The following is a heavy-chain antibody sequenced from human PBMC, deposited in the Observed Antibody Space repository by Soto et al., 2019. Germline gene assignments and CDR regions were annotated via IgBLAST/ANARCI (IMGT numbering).Heavy chain of an antibody. Sequence: QVQLQQWGAGLLKPSETLSLTCAVYGGSFSGYYWSWIRQPPGKGLEWIGEINHSGSTNYNPSLKSRVTISVDTSKNQFSLKLRSVTAADTAVYYCARGHDYGDYLYYYYYMDVWGKGTTVTVSS. CDR2: INHSGST. CDR3: ARGHDYGDYLYYYYYMDV. D-gene: IGHD4-17*01. V-gene: IGHV4-34*01. CDR1: GGSFSGYY. J-gene: IGHJ6*03.